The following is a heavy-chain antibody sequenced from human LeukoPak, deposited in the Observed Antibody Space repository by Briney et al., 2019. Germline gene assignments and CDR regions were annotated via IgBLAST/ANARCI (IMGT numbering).Heavy chain of an antibody. CDR1: GDSITSYY. CDR2: IYTTGTT. CDR3: ARDVGASNFDS. D-gene: IGHD1-26*01. J-gene: IGHJ4*02. V-gene: IGHV4-4*07. Sequence: PSQTLSLTCTVSGDSITSYYWSWIRQSAEKGLEWIGRIYTTGTTNYNPSLKGRVTVSVDTSKNQFFLKLRSVTAADTAVYYCARDVGASNFDSWGQGVQVTVSS.